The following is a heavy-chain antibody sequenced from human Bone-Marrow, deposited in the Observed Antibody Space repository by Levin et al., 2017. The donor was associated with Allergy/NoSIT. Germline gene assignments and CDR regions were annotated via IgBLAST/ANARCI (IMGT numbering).Heavy chain of an antibody. CDR1: GFTLRTYG. J-gene: IGHJ4*02. D-gene: IGHD3-22*01. Sequence: HPGGSLRLSCAVSGFTLRTYGMHWVRQAPGKGLEWVAFISYDGSEKYYRDSVKGRFTISRDVSQNTLSLQLNNLRPEDTAMYYCAKAALTYGSRDYYFDSCGQGTLVTVSS. CDR2: ISYDGSEK. V-gene: IGHV3-30*18. CDR3: AKAALTYGSRDYYFDS.